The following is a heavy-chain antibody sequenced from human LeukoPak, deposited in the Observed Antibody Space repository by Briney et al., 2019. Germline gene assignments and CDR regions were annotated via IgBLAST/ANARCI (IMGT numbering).Heavy chain of an antibody. CDR3: TRAVMITFGGVTY. Sequence: GGSLRLSCTASGFTFGDYAMSWFRQAPGKGLEWVGFIRSKAYGGTTEYAASVKGRFTISRDDSKGIAYLQMNSLKTEDTAVYYCTRAVMITFGGVTYWGQGTLVTVSS. J-gene: IGHJ4*02. D-gene: IGHD3-16*01. V-gene: IGHV3-49*03. CDR1: GFTFGDYA. CDR2: IRSKAYGGTT.